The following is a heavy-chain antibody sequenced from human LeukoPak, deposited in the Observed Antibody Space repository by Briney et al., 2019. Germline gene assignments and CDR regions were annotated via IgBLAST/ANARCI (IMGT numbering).Heavy chain of an antibody. CDR3: AKGDRIQTYYYDSSGPGLFDY. D-gene: IGHD3-22*01. Sequence: PGGSLRLSCAASGFTFTNYWMTWVRQAPGKGLEWVASIKQDGSDKYYVDSVKGRFTISRDNAKNTLYLQMNSLRAEDTAVYYCAKGDRIQTYYYDSSGPGLFDYWGQGTLVTVSS. CDR1: GFTFTNYW. V-gene: IGHV3-7*03. J-gene: IGHJ4*02. CDR2: IKQDGSDK.